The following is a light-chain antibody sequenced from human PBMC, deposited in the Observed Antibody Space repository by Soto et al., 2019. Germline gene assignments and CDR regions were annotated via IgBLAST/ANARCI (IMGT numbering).Light chain of an antibody. CDR3: QHYNNWPPWT. CDR2: DAS. CDR1: QNVNNF. Sequence: EVVLTQSPDTLSLSPGERATFSCRASQNVNNFLAWYQQKPGQAPRLLIYDASTRATGIPARFSGSGSGTEFTLTISSLQSEDFAVYYCQHYNNWPPWTFGQGTKVDIK. J-gene: IGKJ1*01. V-gene: IGKV3-15*01.